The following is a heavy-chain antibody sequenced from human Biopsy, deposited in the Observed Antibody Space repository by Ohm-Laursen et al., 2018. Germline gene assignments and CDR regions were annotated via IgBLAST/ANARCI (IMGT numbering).Heavy chain of an antibody. Sequence: SLRLSCTASGITVNDHYMSWVRQAPGKGLEWVSSLHDRGVTYHAGSVKGRFTISRDNSKNTLYLQLNSLRVDDTAVYYCAKDRRTMRIWYFDLWGHGTLVTVSS. CDR1: GITVNDHY. J-gene: IGHJ2*01. CDR3: AKDRRTMRIWYFDL. V-gene: IGHV3-53*01. D-gene: IGHD4/OR15-4a*01. CDR2: LHDRGVT.